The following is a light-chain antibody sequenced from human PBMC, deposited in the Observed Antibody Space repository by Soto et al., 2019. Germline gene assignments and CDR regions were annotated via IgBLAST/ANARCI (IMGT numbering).Light chain of an antibody. J-gene: IGKJ5*01. V-gene: IGKV3-20*01. CDR1: QSVSSSY. Sequence: EIVLTQSPGTVSLSPGERATLSCRASQSVSSSYLAWYQQKPGQAPRLLIYGASSRATGIPDRFSGSGSGTDFTLTISRLEPEDFAVYYCQQYGSSPGITFGQGTRLEIK. CDR3: QQYGSSPGIT. CDR2: GAS.